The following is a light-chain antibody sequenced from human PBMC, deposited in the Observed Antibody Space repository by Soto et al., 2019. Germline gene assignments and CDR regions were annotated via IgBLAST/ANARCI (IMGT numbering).Light chain of an antibody. V-gene: IGKV3-20*01. Sequence: EIVLTQSPGTLSLSPGERATLSCRASQSVSSIYLAWYQQKPGQAPRLLIYGASSRHTGIPDRFSGSGSGTDFTLTISRLEPEDFAVYYCQQYGSSALTFGGGTKVEIK. CDR3: QQYGSSALT. CDR2: GAS. CDR1: QSVSSIY. J-gene: IGKJ4*01.